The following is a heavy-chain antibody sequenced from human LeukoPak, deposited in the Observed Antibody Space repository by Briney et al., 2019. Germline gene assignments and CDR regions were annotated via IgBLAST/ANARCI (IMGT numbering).Heavy chain of an antibody. CDR1: GYTFTGYY. D-gene: IGHD3-10*01. Sequence: ASVKVSCKTSGYTFTGYYIHWVRQAPGQGLEWMGWINPNSGDTNYARRFQGRVTMTRDTSINTAYMEVSRLRSDDTAVYYCARDGNYYGSVSYTDYWGQGTLVTVSS. J-gene: IGHJ4*02. CDR2: INPNSGDT. CDR3: ARDGNYYGSVSYTDY. V-gene: IGHV1-2*02.